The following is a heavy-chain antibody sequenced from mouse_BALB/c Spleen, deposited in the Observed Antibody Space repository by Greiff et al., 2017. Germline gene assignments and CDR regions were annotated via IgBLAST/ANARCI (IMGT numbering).Heavy chain of an antibody. CDR2: INPYNDGT. J-gene: IGHJ1*01. D-gene: IGHD1-1*01. CDR3: ARGRYYGSGFYWYFDV. CDR1: GYTFTSYV. Sequence: VQLQQSGPELVKPGASVKMSCKASGYTFTSYVMHWVKQKPGQGLEWIGYINPYNDGTKYNEKFKGKATLTSDKSSSTAYMELSSLTSEDSAVYYCARGRYYGSGFYWYFDVWGAGTTVTVSS. V-gene: IGHV1-14*01.